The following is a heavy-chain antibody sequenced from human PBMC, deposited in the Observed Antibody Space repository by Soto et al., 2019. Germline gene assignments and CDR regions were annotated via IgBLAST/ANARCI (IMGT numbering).Heavy chain of an antibody. CDR1: GGSFSGYY. CDR2: INHSGST. Sequence: PSETLSLTCAVYGGSFSGYYWSWIRQPPGKGLEWIGEINHSGSTNYNPSLKSRVTISVDTSKNQFSLKLSSVTAADTAVYYCARGNHYDSSGSPFDYWGQGTLVPVSS. D-gene: IGHD3-22*01. J-gene: IGHJ4*02. V-gene: IGHV4-34*01. CDR3: ARGNHYDSSGSPFDY.